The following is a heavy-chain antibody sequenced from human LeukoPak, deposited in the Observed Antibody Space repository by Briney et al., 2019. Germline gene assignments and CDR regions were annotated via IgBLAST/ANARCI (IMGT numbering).Heavy chain of an antibody. Sequence: RSGGSLRLSCAASGFTFDDYGMSWVRQAPGKGLEWVSGINWNGGSTGYADSVKGRFTISRDNAKNSLYLQMNSLRAEDTALYYCARDEGIGDPGIAVAVPFDDWGQGTLVTVSS. CDR3: ARDEGIGDPGIAVAVPFDD. CDR2: INWNGGST. D-gene: IGHD6-19*01. V-gene: IGHV3-20*04. J-gene: IGHJ4*02. CDR1: GFTFDDYG.